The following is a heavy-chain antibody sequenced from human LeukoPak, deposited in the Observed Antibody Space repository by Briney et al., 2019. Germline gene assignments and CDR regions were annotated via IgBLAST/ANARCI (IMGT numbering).Heavy chain of an antibody. Sequence: GASVKVSCKASGYTFTSYDINWVRQATGQGHEWMGWMNPNSGNTGYAQKFQARVTITRNTSISTAYMELSSLRSEDTAVYYCARRRSIAVAGTSNWFDPWGQGTLVTVSS. D-gene: IGHD6-19*01. CDR3: ARRRSIAVAGTSNWFDP. CDR2: MNPNSGNT. CDR1: GYTFTSYD. V-gene: IGHV1-8*03. J-gene: IGHJ5*02.